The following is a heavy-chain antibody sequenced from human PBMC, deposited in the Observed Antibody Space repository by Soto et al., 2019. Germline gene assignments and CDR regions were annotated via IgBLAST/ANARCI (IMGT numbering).Heavy chain of an antibody. V-gene: IGHV4-4*02. CDR1: GGSVSSTNW. J-gene: IGHJ4*02. D-gene: IGHD6-13*01. CDR2: IYHIGST. CDR3: ARATYSSSWPLFDY. Sequence: SETLSLTCAVSGGSVSSTNWWSWVRQSPGKGLEWIGDIYHIGSTNYNPSLRGRVTISVDKSNNQFSLTLKYVTAADTAVYYCARATYSSSWPLFDYWGQETLVTVSS.